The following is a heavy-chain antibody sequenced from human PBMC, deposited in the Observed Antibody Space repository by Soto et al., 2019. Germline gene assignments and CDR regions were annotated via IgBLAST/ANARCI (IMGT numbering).Heavy chain of an antibody. CDR1: GGSVTGASYY. Sequence: QVQLQESGPGLVKPSETLSLTCTVSGGSVTGASYYWSWIRQPPGKGLEWIGYIYYSGSTNYNPSLKSRVTRSVDMAKKQISRKLNSVTAADTAGYYCARDQGIAGAVFDYWGQGTLVTVSS. CDR2: IYYSGST. V-gene: IGHV4-61*01. J-gene: IGHJ4*02. CDR3: ARDQGIAGAVFDY. D-gene: IGHD6-19*01.